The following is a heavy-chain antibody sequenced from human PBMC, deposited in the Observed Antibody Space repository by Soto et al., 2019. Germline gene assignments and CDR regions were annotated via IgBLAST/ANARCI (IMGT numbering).Heavy chain of an antibody. D-gene: IGHD2-2*01. CDR3: ARYNSYAIDY. CDR1: GTSISSYY. V-gene: IGHV4-59*01. Sequence: SETLSLTCTVSGTSISSYYWSWIRQPPGKGLEWIANIHYSGTTNYNPSLASRATLSVDTSKNQFSLKMTSVTAADRAMYFCARYNSYAIDYWGRGTLVTVYS. CDR2: IHYSGTT. J-gene: IGHJ4*02.